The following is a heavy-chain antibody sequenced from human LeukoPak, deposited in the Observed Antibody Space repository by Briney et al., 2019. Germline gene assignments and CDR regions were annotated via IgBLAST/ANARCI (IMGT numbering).Heavy chain of an antibody. V-gene: IGHV3-7*01. CDR1: GFTVSSNY. Sequence: TGGSLRLSCAASGFTVSSNYMSWVRQAPGKGLEWVANIRDDGSDKYYVDSVKGRFTISRDNAKNSLYLQMNSLRAEDTVVYYCARGQDWNHDYWGQGTLVTVSA. CDR3: ARGQDWNHDY. J-gene: IGHJ4*02. CDR2: IRDDGSDK. D-gene: IGHD1-1*01.